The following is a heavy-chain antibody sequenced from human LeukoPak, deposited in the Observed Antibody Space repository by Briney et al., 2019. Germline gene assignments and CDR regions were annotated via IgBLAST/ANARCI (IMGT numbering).Heavy chain of an antibody. CDR2: IRYDGSDK. CDR3: AKGPGFYFDY. CDR1: GFTFSSYG. Sequence: GGSLRLSCAASGFTFSSYGMHWVRQAPGKGLEWVAFIRYDGSDKYYADSVKGRFTISRDSSKNTLYLQMNSLRAEDTAVYYCAKGPGFYFDYWGQGTLVTVSS. J-gene: IGHJ4*02. V-gene: IGHV3-30*02.